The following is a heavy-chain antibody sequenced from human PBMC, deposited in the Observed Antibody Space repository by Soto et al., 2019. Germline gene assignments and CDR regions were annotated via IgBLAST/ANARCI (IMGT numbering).Heavy chain of an antibody. CDR1: GASIPNHY. CDR3: ARVARGKQNCTNGVCYTWVVDD. CDR2: TYVSGST. D-gene: IGHD2-8*01. V-gene: IGHV4-59*11. Sequence: PSETLSLTCIVSGASIPNHYWTWIRQSPEKGLEWIGYTYVSGSTYYNPSLQSRVTISVNTTRNQFSLKLTSVTAADTAVYYCARVARGKQNCTNGVCYTWVVDDWGQGILV. J-gene: IGHJ4*02.